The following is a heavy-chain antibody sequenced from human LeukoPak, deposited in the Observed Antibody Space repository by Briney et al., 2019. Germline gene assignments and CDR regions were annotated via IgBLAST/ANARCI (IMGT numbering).Heavy chain of an antibody. Sequence: GGSLRLSCAASGFTFSSYGMHWVRQAPGKGLEWVSVIWYDGSNKYYADSVKGRFTISRDNSKNTLYLQMNSLRAEDTAVYYCARDGRMGDSDEFDYWGQGTLVTVSS. J-gene: IGHJ4*02. CDR1: GFTFSSYG. D-gene: IGHD3-22*01. V-gene: IGHV3-33*01. CDR2: IWYDGSNK. CDR3: ARDGRMGDSDEFDY.